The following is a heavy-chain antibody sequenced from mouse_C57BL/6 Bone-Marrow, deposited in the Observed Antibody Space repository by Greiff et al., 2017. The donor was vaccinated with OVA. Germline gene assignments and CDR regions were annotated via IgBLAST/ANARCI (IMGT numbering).Heavy chain of an antibody. D-gene: IGHD2-3*01. Sequence: EVQLQQSGPVLVKPGASVKMSCKASGYTFTDYYMNWVKQSHGKSLEWIGVINPYNGGTSYNQKFKGKATLTVDKSSSTAYMELNSLTSEDSAVYYCARAHGYYLFAYWGQGTLGTVS. CDR3: ARAHGYYLFAY. CDR1: GYTFTDYY. V-gene: IGHV1-19*01. CDR2: INPYNGGT. J-gene: IGHJ3*01.